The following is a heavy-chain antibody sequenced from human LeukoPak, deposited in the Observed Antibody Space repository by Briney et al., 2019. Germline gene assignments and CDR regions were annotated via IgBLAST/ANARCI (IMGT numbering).Heavy chain of an antibody. J-gene: IGHJ4*02. CDR3: ASDDGTMVRGIMPY. Sequence: PAGGSLRLSCAASGFTFSNYAMSWVRQAPGKGLEWVSTISGSGDTTYYADSVKGRFTISRDNSKNTLYLQMNSLRAEDTAVYYCASDDGTMVRGIMPYWGQGTLVTVSS. D-gene: IGHD3-10*01. CDR2: ISGSGDTT. CDR1: GFTFSNYA. V-gene: IGHV3-23*01.